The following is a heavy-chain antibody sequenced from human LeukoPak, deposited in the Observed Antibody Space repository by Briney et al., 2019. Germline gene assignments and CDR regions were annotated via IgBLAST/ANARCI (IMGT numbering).Heavy chain of an antibody. CDR2: ISSSSSYI. J-gene: IGHJ3*02. CDR3: AAIAYNWNAVGEFDI. CDR1: GFTFSSYS. V-gene: IGHV3-21*01. Sequence: GGSLRLSCAASGFTFSSYSMNWVRQAPGKGLEWVSSISSSSSYIYYADSVKGRFTISRDNAKNSLYLQMNSLRAEDTAVYYCAAIAYNWNAVGEFDIWGQGTLVTVSP. D-gene: IGHD1-1*01.